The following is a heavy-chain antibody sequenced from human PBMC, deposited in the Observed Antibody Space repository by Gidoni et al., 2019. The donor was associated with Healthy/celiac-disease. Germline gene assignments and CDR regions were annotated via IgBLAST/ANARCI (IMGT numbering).Heavy chain of an antibody. Sequence: QLQLQESGPGLVKPSETLSLTCTVSGGSISSSSYYWGWIRQPPGKGLEWIGSIYYSGSTYYNPSLKSRVTISVDTSKNQFSLKLSSVTAADTAVYYCARLWEGASRYFDYWGQGTLVTVSS. V-gene: IGHV4-39*01. CDR3: ARLWEGASRYFDY. CDR2: IYYSGST. D-gene: IGHD1-26*01. J-gene: IGHJ4*02. CDR1: GGSISSSSYY.